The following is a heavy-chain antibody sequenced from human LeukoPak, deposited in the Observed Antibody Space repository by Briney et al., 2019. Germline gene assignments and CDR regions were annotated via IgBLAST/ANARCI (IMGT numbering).Heavy chain of an antibody. J-gene: IGHJ3*02. CDR2: VDHTGST. Sequence: SETLSLTCSVSDDSITMYYWTWIRQPPGKGLEWIGYVDHTGSTNFNPSLNGRVSISRDTSKNQFSLKLSSVTAADTAVYYCASYYDSSAYFENDAFDIWGQGTMVTVSS. D-gene: IGHD3-22*01. CDR3: ASYYDSSAYFENDAFDI. CDR1: DDSITMYY. V-gene: IGHV4-59*12.